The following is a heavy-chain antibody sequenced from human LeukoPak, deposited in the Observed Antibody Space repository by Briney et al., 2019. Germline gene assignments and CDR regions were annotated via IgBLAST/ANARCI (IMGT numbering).Heavy chain of an antibody. CDR3: ASGKSSAYSSGYLRPDY. Sequence: ASVKVSCKASGYTFTSYGISWVRQAPGQGLEWMGWISAYNGNTNYAQKLQGRVTMTTDTSTSTAYMELRSLRSDDTAVYYCASGKSSAYSSGYLRPDYWGQGTLVTAS. V-gene: IGHV1-18*01. D-gene: IGHD3-22*01. J-gene: IGHJ4*02. CDR2: ISAYNGNT. CDR1: GYTFTSYG.